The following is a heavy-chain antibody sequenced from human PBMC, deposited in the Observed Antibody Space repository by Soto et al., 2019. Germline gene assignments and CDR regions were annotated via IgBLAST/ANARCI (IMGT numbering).Heavy chain of an antibody. CDR1: GFTFSSYS. J-gene: IGHJ4*02. CDR3: ARDHGWGFDY. D-gene: IGHD3-10*01. V-gene: IGHV3-48*02. CDR2: ISSSSSTI. Sequence: EVQLVESGGGLVQPGGSLRLSCAASGFTFSSYSMNWVRQAPGKGLEWVSYISSSSSTIYYADSVKGRFTISRDNAKNSLYLKINSRRDGDTAVYYCARDHGWGFDYWGRETLVTVSS.